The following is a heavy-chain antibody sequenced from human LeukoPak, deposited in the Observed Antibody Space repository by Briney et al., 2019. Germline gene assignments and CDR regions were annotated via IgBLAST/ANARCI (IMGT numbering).Heavy chain of an antibody. J-gene: IGHJ4*02. V-gene: IGHV3-23*01. CDR2: ISGSGGST. CDR3: AKVPDRTVMITLPDY. D-gene: IGHD3-16*01. CDR1: GFTFSSYA. Sequence: TGGSLRLSCAASGFTFSSYAMSWVRQAPGKGLEWVSAISGSGGSTYYADSVKGRFTISRDNSKNTLYLQMNSLRAEDTAVYYCAKVPDRTVMITLPDYWGQGTLVTVSS.